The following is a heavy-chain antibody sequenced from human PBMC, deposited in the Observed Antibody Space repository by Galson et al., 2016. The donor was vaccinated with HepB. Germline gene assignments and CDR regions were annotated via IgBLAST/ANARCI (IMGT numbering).Heavy chain of an antibody. CDR1: GFTFRSYG. CDR3: ARDLSGPDY. J-gene: IGHJ4*02. Sequence: SLRLSCAASGFTFRSYGMSWVRQVPGKGLVWVSRIEPDGSRPIYADSVKGRFTISRDNAENTLYLQMNSLRADDTAVYYCARDLSGPDYWGQGTLVTVSA. CDR2: IEPDGSRP. V-gene: IGHV3-74*01.